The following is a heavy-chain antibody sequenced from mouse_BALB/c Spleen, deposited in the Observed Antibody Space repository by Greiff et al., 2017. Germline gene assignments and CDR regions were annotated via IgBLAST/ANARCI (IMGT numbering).Heavy chain of an antibody. CDR2: IWGDGST. D-gene: IGHD2-14*01. CDR1: GFSLTGYG. J-gene: IGHJ3*01. Sequence: QVQLKESGPGLVAPSQSLSITCTVSGFSLTGYGVNWVRQPPGKGLEWLGMIWGDGSTDYNSALNSRLSTSKDNSKSQVFLKMNSLQTDDTARYYCARGYRYAWFAYWGQGTLVTVSA. V-gene: IGHV2-6-7*01. CDR3: ARGYRYAWFAY.